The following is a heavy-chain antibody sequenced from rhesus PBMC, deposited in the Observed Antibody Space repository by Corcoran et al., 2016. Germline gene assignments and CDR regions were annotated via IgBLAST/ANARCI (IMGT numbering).Heavy chain of an antibody. J-gene: IGHJ4*01. V-gene: IGHV4S14*01. D-gene: IGHD4-23*01. CDR2: IYGRGVST. CDR3: AREYSNPFFDY. CDR1: GYSISSGYS. Sequence: QVQLQESGPGLVTPSETLSLTCAVSGYSISSGYSWGWPRQPPAKGLEWIGSIYGRGVSTYLNPSLKSRVTLSVDTSNNQFSLKLSSVTAADTAVYYCAREYSNPFFDYWGQGVLVTVSS.